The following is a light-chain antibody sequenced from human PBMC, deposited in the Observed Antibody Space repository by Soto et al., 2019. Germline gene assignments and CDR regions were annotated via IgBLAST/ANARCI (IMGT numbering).Light chain of an antibody. CDR2: END. V-gene: IGLV1-51*02. CDR3: AAWDGNLRAVV. CDR1: SSNIGNYY. J-gene: IGLJ2*01. Sequence: QSVLTQPPSVSAAPGQTVTISCSGSSSNIGNYYVCWYQHLPGTAPKFLIYENDKRPSGIPDRFSGSKSGTSATLDITGLQTGDEADYYCAAWDGNLRAVVFGGGTKVTVL.